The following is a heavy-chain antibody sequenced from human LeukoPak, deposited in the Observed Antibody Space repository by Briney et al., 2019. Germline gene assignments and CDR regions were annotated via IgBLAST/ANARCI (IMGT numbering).Heavy chain of an antibody. V-gene: IGHV1-18*01. CDR2: ISAYNGNT. CDR3: ARASVAYDSSGYYYVAYFQH. Sequence: ASVKVSCKASGYTFTSYGIGWVRQAPGQGLEWMGWISAYNGNTNYAQKLQGRVTMTTDTSTSTAYMELRSLRSDDTAVYYCARASVAYDSSGYYYVAYFQHWGQGTLVTVSS. J-gene: IGHJ1*01. D-gene: IGHD3-22*01. CDR1: GYTFTSYG.